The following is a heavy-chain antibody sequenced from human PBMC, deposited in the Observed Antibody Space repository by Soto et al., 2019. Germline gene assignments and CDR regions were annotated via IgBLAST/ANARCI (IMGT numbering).Heavy chain of an antibody. D-gene: IGHD2-2*02. Sequence: EVQLVESGGGLVQPGGSLRLSCVASGFTFSTYWMTWVHQAPGKGLEWVANIKPDGSEKYYVDSVKGRFTISGDNAKRSVYLQMDSLRAEDTAIYYCAVRYTDYWGQGALVTVSS. CDR3: AVRYTDY. J-gene: IGHJ4*02. CDR1: GFTFSTYW. V-gene: IGHV3-7*01. CDR2: IKPDGSEK.